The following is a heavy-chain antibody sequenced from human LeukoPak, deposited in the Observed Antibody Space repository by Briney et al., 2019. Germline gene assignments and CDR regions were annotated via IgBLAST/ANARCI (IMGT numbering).Heavy chain of an antibody. V-gene: IGHV4-4*07. CDR2: IYTSGST. Sequence: PSETLSLTCTVSGGSISSYYWSWIRQPAGKGLEWIGRIYTSGSTNYNPSLKSRVTMSVGTSKNQFSLKLSSVTAADTAVYYCARVLRITIFGVVSSYFDYWGQGTLVTVSS. CDR1: GGSISSYY. CDR3: ARVLRITIFGVVSSYFDY. J-gene: IGHJ4*02. D-gene: IGHD3-3*01.